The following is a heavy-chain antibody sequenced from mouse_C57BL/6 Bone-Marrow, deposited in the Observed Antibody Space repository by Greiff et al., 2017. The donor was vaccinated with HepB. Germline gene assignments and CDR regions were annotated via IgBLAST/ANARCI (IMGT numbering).Heavy chain of an antibody. V-gene: IGHV1-39*01. CDR1: GYSFTVYN. CDR2: INPNYGTT. CDR3: ARTDYDQGFAY. J-gene: IGHJ3*01. Sequence: EVKVVESGPELVKPGASVKISCKASGYSFTVYNMNWVKQSNGKSLEWIGVINPNYGTTSYNQKFKGMATLTVDQSSSTTYMQLNSLTSEDSAVYYCARTDYDQGFAYWGQGTLVTVSA. D-gene: IGHD2-4*01.